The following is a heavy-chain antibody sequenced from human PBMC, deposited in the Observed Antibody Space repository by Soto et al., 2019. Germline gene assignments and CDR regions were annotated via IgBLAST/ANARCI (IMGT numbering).Heavy chain of an antibody. CDR3: AKDLVSRYDILTDYPRFYY. Sequence: EVQLLESGGGLVQPGGSLRLSCAASGFTFSSYAMSWVRQAPGKGLEWVSGFSGSGGSTYYADSVKGRFTISRDNSKNTLHLQMTTIRSEETAVYHCAKDLVSRYDILTDYPRFYYWGQGTLVTVSS. CDR2: FSGSGGST. J-gene: IGHJ4*02. D-gene: IGHD3-9*01. CDR1: GFTFSSYA. V-gene: IGHV3-23*01.